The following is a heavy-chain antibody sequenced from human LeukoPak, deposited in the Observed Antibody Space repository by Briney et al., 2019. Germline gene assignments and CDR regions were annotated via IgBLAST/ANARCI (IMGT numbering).Heavy chain of an antibody. D-gene: IGHD3-16*01. J-gene: IGHJ6*02. CDR1: GYTFTSYG. CDR2: ISAYNGNT. Sequence: ASVKVSCKASGYTFTSYGISWVRQAPGQGLEWMGWISAYNGNTNYAQKLQGRVTMTTDTSTSTAYMELRSLRSDDTAVYYCAREYTGDCYYYYGMDVWGQGTTVTVSS. CDR3: AREYTGDCYYYYGMDV. V-gene: IGHV1-18*01.